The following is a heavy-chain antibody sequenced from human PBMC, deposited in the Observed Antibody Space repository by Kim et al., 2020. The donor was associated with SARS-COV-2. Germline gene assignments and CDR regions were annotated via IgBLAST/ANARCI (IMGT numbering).Heavy chain of an antibody. J-gene: IGHJ4*02. CDR3: ARGIGDILTGYYFDY. CDR2: IWYDGSNK. Sequence: GGSLRLSCAASGFTFSSYAMHWVRQAPGKGLEWVAVIWYDGSNKYYADSVKGRFTISRDNSKNTLYLRMNSLRAEDTAVYYCARGIGDILTGYYFDYWGQGTLVTVSS. D-gene: IGHD3-9*01. V-gene: IGHV3-33*01. CDR1: GFTFSSYA.